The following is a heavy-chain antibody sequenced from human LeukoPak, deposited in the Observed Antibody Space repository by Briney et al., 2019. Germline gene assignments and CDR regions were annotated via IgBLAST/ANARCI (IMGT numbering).Heavy chain of an antibody. Sequence: SETLSLTCTVSGGSISSNNYYWGWIRQPPGKGLEWLGTIYYSGTTYYSPTLLSRGTLSVDMSKNQFSLKLYSVTAADTAVYYCARGRTYGDYRFDYWGQGTLVTVSS. CDR3: ARGRTYGDYRFDY. V-gene: IGHV4-39*01. D-gene: IGHD4-17*01. CDR2: IYYSGTT. J-gene: IGHJ4*02. CDR1: GGSISSNNYY.